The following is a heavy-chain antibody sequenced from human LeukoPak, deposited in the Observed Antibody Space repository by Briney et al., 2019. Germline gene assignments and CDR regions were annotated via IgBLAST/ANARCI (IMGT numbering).Heavy chain of an antibody. J-gene: IGHJ4*02. D-gene: IGHD2-2*01. Sequence: SETLSLTCAVYGGSFSGYYWSWIRQPPGKGLEWIGEINHSGSTNYNPSLKSRVTISVDTSKNQFSLKLSSVTAADTAVYYCARGRRERRTLVRSSTSCSIDYWGQGTLVTVSS. CDR2: INHSGST. V-gene: IGHV4-34*01. CDR3: ARGRRERRTLVRSSTSCSIDY. CDR1: GGSFSGYY.